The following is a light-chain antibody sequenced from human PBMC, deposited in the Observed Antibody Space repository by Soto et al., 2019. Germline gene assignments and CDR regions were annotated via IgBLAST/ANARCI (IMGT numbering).Light chain of an antibody. Sequence: EIVMTHSPATLSVSPWESATLSFSASQSVSSNLAWYQQKPGQAPRLLIYGASTRATGIPARFSGSGSGTEYTLIISSLQSEDFAVYYCQQYNNWPPITFGQGTRLEIK. J-gene: IGKJ5*01. CDR2: GAS. CDR1: QSVSSN. CDR3: QQYNNWPPIT. V-gene: IGKV3-15*01.